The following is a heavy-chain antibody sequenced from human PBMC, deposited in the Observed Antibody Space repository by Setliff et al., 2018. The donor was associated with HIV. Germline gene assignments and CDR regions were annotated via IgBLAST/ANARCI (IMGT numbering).Heavy chain of an antibody. CDR3: AKAKWLPRNSFYYYMDV. CDR1: GDSSSNDY. Sequence: SETLSLTCTVSGDSSSNDYWTWVRQPPGKGLGWIGNIHTSGTTKYNPSLNSRVTISRDDAKNSLYLQMNSLRAEDTGLYYCAKAKWLPRNSFYYYMDVWGKGTTVTVSS. D-gene: IGHD6-19*01. CDR2: IHTSGTT. V-gene: IGHV4-4*08. J-gene: IGHJ6*03.